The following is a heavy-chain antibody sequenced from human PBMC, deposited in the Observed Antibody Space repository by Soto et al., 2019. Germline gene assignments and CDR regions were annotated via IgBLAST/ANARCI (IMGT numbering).Heavy chain of an antibody. CDR3: ARLVAAGTDPYYYGMDV. D-gene: IGHD6-13*01. CDR2: IYCSGST. Sequence: SETLSLTCTVSGGSISSSSYYWGWIRQPPGKGLEWIGSIYCSGSTYYNPSLKSRVTISVDTSKNQFSLKLSSVTAADTAVYYCARLVAAGTDPYYYGMDVWGQGTTVTVSS. V-gene: IGHV4-39*01. J-gene: IGHJ6*02. CDR1: GGSISSSSYY.